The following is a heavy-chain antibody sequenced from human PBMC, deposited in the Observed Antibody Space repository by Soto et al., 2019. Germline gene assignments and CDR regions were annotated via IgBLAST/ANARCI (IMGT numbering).Heavy chain of an antibody. CDR3: ARVGGFGATTIDY. CDR1: GGSISSGDYY. V-gene: IGHV4-30-4*01. CDR2: IYYSGST. Sequence: QVQLQESGPGLVKPSQTLSLTCTVSGGSISSGDYYWSWIRQPPGKGLEWIGYIYYSGSTYYNPSPKSRVTISVETSKNQSSLKMSSVTAADTAVYYCARVGGFGATTIDYWGQGTMVTVSS. J-gene: IGHJ4*02. D-gene: IGHD3-10*01.